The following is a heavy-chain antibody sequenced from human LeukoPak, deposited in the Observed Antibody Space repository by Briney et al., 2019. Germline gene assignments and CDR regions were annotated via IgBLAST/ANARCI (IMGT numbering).Heavy chain of an antibody. J-gene: IGHJ6*03. Sequence: PGGSLRLSCAGSGFTFSRHNMNWFRQAPGKGLERVSSISSRSSYIFYADSVKGRFTISRDNARNSLYLQMNSLGAEDTAVYYCARDAQWLVPEGYYYYMDVWGKGTTVTVSS. CDR3: ARDAQWLVPEGYYYYMDV. D-gene: IGHD6-19*01. CDR2: ISSRSSYI. CDR1: GFTFSRHN. V-gene: IGHV3-21*01.